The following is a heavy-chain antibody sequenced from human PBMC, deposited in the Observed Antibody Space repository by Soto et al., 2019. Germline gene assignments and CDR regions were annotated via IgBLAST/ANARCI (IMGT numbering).Heavy chain of an antibody. V-gene: IGHV3-66*01. CDR3: ARVPVLWFGELLFGSQDNWFDP. CDR2: IYSGGST. J-gene: IGHJ5*02. Sequence: EVQLVESGGGLVQPGGSLRLSCAASGFTVSSNYMSWVRQAPGKGLEWVSVIYSGGSTYYADSVKGRFTISRDNSKNXXYXQXXSLRAEDTAVYYCARVPVLWFGELLFGSQDNWFDPWGQGTLVTVSS. CDR1: GFTVSSNY. D-gene: IGHD3-10*01.